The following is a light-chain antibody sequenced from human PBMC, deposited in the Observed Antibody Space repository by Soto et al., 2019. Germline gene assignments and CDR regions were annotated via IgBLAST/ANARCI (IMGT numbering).Light chain of an antibody. Sequence: DIVMTQSPATLSVSPGESATLSCRASRSVSSNLAWHQQKPGQAPRILMYDASTRATGISARFSGSGSGTEFTLTISSLQSEDFAVYYCQQYHNWPITFGQGTRLEIK. V-gene: IGKV3-15*01. J-gene: IGKJ5*01. CDR2: DAS. CDR1: RSVSSN. CDR3: QQYHNWPIT.